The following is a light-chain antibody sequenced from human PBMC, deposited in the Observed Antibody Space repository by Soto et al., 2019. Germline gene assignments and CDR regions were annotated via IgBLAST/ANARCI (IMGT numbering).Light chain of an antibody. CDR1: QSISSY. V-gene: IGKV1-39*01. CDR3: QQSYSTPRK. Sequence: DIQMTQSPSSLSASVGYRVTITCRASQSISSYLNWYQQKPGKAPKLLIYAASSLQSGVPSRFSGIGSGTDFTLTISSLQPEDFATYYCQQSYSTPRKFGQGTKVDI. CDR2: AAS. J-gene: IGKJ1*01.